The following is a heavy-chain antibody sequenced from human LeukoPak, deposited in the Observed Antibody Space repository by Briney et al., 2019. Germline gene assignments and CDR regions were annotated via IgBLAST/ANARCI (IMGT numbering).Heavy chain of an antibody. CDR3: ARSGSRSSSWYPYFGY. V-gene: IGHV5-51*01. J-gene: IGHJ4*02. CDR2: IYPGDSDT. CDR1: GYSFTSYW. D-gene: IGHD6-13*01. Sequence: GESLKISCKGSGYSFTSYWIGWVRQMPGKGLEWMGIIYPGDSDTRYSPSFQGQVTISADKSISTAHLQWSSLKASDTAMYYCARSGSRSSSWYPYFGYWGQGTLVTVSS.